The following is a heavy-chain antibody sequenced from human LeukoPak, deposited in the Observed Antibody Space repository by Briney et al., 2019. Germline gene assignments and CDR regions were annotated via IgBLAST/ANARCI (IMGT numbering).Heavy chain of an antibody. Sequence: GGSLRLSCAASGFTFSSYAMHWVRQAPGKGLEWVAVISCDGSNKYYADSVKGRFTISRDNSKNTLYLQMNSLRVEDTAVYYCARDLSPYYDSSGYLIWGQGTLVTVSS. V-gene: IGHV3-30-3*01. J-gene: IGHJ4*02. D-gene: IGHD3-22*01. CDR3: ARDLSPYYDSSGYLI. CDR2: ISCDGSNK. CDR1: GFTFSSYA.